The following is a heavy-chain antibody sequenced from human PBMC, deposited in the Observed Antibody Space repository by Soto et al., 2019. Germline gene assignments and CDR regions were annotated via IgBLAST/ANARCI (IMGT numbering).Heavy chain of an antibody. V-gene: IGHV4-59*01. D-gene: IGHD5-12*01. CDR3: ARGVVATISRVSWFDP. CDR1: GGSISSYY. CDR2: IYYSGST. Sequence: SETLSLTCTVSGGSISSYYLSWIRQPPGKGLEWIGYIYYSGSTNYNPSLKSRVTISVDTSKNQFSLKLSSVTAADTAVYYCARGVVATISRVSWFDPWGQGTLVTVYS. J-gene: IGHJ5*02.